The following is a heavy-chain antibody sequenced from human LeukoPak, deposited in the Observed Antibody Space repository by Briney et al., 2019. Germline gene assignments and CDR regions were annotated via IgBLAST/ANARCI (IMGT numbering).Heavy chain of an antibody. CDR3: ARDRSLWFGELSNFDY. V-gene: IGHV3-21*01. CDR2: ISTSSSYI. CDR1: GFTFSSYC. J-gene: IGHJ4*02. Sequence: GGSLRLSCAASGFTFSSYCMNWVRQAPGKGLEWVSFISTSSSYIHYADSVKGRFTISRDNAKNSLYLQMNSLRAEDTAVYYCARDRSLWFGELSNFDYWGQGTLVTVSS. D-gene: IGHD3-10*01.